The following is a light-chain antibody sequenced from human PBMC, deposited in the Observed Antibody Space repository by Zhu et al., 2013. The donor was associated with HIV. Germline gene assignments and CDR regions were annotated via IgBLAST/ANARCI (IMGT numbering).Light chain of an antibody. CDR2: GAS. Sequence: DIVLTQSPATLSVSPGERATLSCWASQSVKSNLAWYQQKPGQAPRLLIHGASSRATGIPDRFSGSGSGTDFTLTISRLQPDDFAVYYCQQYGTSPWTFGQGTKVEIK. V-gene: IGKV3-20*01. CDR3: QQYGTSPWT. CDR1: QSVKSN. J-gene: IGKJ1*01.